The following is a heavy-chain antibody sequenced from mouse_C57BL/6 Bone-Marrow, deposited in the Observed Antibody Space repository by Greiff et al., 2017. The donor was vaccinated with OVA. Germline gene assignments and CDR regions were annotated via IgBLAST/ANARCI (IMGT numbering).Heavy chain of an antibody. CDR2: ISSGGSYT. CDR3: ARHPYGSSYDWYFDV. CDR1: GFTFSSYG. D-gene: IGHD1-1*01. V-gene: IGHV5-6*01. J-gene: IGHJ1*03. Sequence: EVNVVESGGDLVKPGGSLKLSCAASGFTFSSYGMSWVRQTPDKRLEWVATISSGGSYTYYPDSVKGRFTISRDNAKNTLYLQMSSLKSEDTAMYYCARHPYGSSYDWYFDVWGTGTTVTVSS.